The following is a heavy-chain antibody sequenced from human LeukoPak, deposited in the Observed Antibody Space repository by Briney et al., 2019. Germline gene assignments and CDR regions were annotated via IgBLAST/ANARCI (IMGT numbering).Heavy chain of an antibody. Sequence: PSETLSLTCTVSGGSISTYSWSWVRQTPDKGLEWIGSIVSTATKYNPSLESRVAISVDTSKNRFSLRLNSLTTADTASYFCARDTTVASGMQYWGPGTLVTVSS. V-gene: IGHV4-59*01. CDR3: ARDTTVASGMQY. J-gene: IGHJ4*02. CDR2: IVSTAT. D-gene: IGHD5-12*01. CDR1: GGSISTYS.